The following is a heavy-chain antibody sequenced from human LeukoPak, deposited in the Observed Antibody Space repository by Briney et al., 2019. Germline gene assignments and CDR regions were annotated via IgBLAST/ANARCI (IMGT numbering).Heavy chain of an antibody. D-gene: IGHD3-10*01. V-gene: IGHV1-8*03. CDR2: MNPNSGNT. CDR1: GYTFTSYD. J-gene: IGHJ6*02. Sequence: ASVKVSCKASGYTFTSYDINWVRQATGQGLEWMGWMNPNSGNTGYAQKFQGRVIITRNTSISTAYMELSSLRSEDTAVYYCARDRGWAEGFNYYYGMDVWGQGTTVTVSS. CDR3: ARDRGWAEGFNYYYGMDV.